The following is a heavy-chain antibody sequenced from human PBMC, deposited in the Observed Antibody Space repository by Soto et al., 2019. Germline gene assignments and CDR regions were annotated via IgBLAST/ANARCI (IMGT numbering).Heavy chain of an antibody. CDR3: ARDRITMVRGVIMGYYYYYYGMDV. CDR2: INHSGST. V-gene: IGHV4-34*01. D-gene: IGHD3-10*01. J-gene: IGHJ6*02. Sequence: PSETLSLTCAVYGGSFSGYYWSWIRQPPGKGLEWIGEINHSGSTNYNPSLKSRVTISVDTSKNQFSLKLSSVTAADTAVYYCARDRITMVRGVIMGYYYYYYGMDVWGQGTTVTVPS. CDR1: GGSFSGYY.